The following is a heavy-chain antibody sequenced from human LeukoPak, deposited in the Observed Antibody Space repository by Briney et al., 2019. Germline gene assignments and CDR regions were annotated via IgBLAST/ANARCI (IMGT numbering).Heavy chain of an antibody. CDR2: IYSGGST. D-gene: IGHD6-19*01. Sequence: PGGSLRLSCAASGFTVSSNYMSWVRQAPGKGLEWVSVIYSGGSTYYADSVKGRFTISRDNSKNTLYLQMNSLRAEDTAVYYCAREHRYSSGWYSRGVFDPWGQRTLVTVSS. J-gene: IGHJ5*02. CDR1: GFTVSSNY. CDR3: AREHRYSSGWYSRGVFDP. V-gene: IGHV3-66*01.